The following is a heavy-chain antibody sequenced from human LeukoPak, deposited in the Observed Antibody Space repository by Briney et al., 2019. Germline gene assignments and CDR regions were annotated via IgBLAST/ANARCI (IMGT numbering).Heavy chain of an antibody. D-gene: IGHD6-13*01. Sequence: PGRSLRLSCAASGFTFSSYAMHWVRQAPGKGLEWVAVMSYDGRNKYYADSVKGRFTISRDNSKNTLYLQMNSLRAEDTAVYYCARDSFSSSWYDYYYYYGMDVWGQGTTVTVSS. CDR2: MSYDGRNK. J-gene: IGHJ6*02. CDR3: ARDSFSSSWYDYYYYYGMDV. V-gene: IGHV3-30*04. CDR1: GFTFSSYA.